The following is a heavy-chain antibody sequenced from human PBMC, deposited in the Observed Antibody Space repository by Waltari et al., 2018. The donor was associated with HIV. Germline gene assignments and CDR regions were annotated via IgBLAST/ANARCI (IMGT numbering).Heavy chain of an antibody. J-gene: IGHJ6*02. Sequence: EVQLVESGGGLVQPGGSLRLSCAASGFTFSSYSMNWVRQAPGKGLGWVSYISSSSSTIYYADSVKGRFTISRDNAKNSLYLQMNSLRAEDAAVYYCARDLRFLEWSGVVRYYYGMDVWGQGTTVTVSS. CDR1: GFTFSSYS. D-gene: IGHD3-3*01. V-gene: IGHV3-48*04. CDR3: ARDLRFLEWSGVVRYYYGMDV. CDR2: ISSSSSTI.